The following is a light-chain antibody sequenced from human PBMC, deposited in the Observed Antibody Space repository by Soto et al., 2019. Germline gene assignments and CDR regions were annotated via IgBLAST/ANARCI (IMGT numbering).Light chain of an antibody. J-gene: IGKJ1*01. Sequence: DIQMTQSPSTLPASVGDRVTITCRASQSIDRWLAWYQQRPGKAPKILIYAASTLQSGVPSRFSGSRSGTDFTLTISSLQPEDVATYYCQNHNNAPWTFGQGTKVEIQ. CDR1: QSIDRW. V-gene: IGKV1-27*01. CDR3: QNHNNAPWT. CDR2: AAS.